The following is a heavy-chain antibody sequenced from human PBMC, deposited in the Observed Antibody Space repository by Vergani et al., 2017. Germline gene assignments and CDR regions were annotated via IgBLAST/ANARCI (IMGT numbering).Heavy chain of an antibody. CDR2: ISYDGSNK. Sequence: QVQLVESGGGVVQPGRSLRLSCAASGFTFSSYAMHWVRQAPGKGLEWVAVISYDGSNKYYADSVKGRFTISRDNSKNTLYLQMNSLRAEDTAVYYCARDPAPRRYYYYMDVWGKGP. V-gene: IGHV3-30-3*01. J-gene: IGHJ6*03. CDR3: ARDPAPRRYYYYMDV. CDR1: GFTFSSYA.